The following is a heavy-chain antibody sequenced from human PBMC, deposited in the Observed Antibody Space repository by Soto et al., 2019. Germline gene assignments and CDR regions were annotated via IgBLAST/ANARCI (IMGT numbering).Heavy chain of an antibody. CDR1: GFTFSSFW. D-gene: IGHD2-15*01. J-gene: IGHJ4*02. CDR2: IKPDGSEQ. V-gene: IGHV3-7*01. Sequence: EVQLVESGGGLVQPGGSLRLSCAASGFTFSSFWMSWVRQVPGKGLEGVGNIKPDGSEQCYLDSVKGRFSISRDNAKNSLYLQMNSLRAEDTAVYYCGGGLVVHGALLDHWGQGTLVTVSS. CDR3: GGGLVVHGALLDH.